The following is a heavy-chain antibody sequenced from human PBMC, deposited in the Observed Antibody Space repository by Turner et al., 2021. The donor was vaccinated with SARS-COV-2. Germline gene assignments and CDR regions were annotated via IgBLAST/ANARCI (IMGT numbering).Heavy chain of an antibody. V-gene: IGHV3-23*01. Sequence: EVKLLESGGGLVQPGGSLRLSCAASGFTFRSYAMSWFRQAPGKGLEWVSAISGSGGRTYYADSVKGRFTISRDNSKNTLYLQMNSLRAEDTAVYYCAKTHGAAAGTFDYWGQGTLVTVSS. D-gene: IGHD6-13*01. CDR3: AKTHGAAAGTFDY. J-gene: IGHJ4*02. CDR2: ISGSGGRT. CDR1: GFTFRSYA.